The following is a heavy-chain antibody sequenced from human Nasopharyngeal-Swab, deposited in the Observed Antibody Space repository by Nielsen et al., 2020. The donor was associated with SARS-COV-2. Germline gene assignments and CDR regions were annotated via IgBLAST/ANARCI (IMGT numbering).Heavy chain of an antibody. Sequence: SETLSLTCTVSGGFISSSSYYWGWIRQPPGKGLEWIGSIYYSGSTYYNPSLKSRVTISVDTSKNQFSLKLSSVTAADTAVYYCARRMATMFDYWGQGTLVTVSS. D-gene: IGHD5-24*01. CDR1: GGFISSSSYY. J-gene: IGHJ4*02. V-gene: IGHV4-39*01. CDR3: ARRMATMFDY. CDR2: IYYSGST.